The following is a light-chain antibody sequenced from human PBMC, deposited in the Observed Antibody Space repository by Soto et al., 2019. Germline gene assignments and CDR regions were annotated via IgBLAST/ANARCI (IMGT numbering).Light chain of an antibody. CDR3: QQYSIFSLT. V-gene: IGKV1-5*03. CDR2: KAP. Sequence: DIQMTQSPSTVSASVGDRVTITCRTSQSISSWLAWYQQKPGKAPQLLIQKAPSLECGIPSRFSGSGSGTECSLASSSLQPDDFAAYYGQQYSIFSLTFGGGTKVEIK. J-gene: IGKJ4*01. CDR1: QSISSW.